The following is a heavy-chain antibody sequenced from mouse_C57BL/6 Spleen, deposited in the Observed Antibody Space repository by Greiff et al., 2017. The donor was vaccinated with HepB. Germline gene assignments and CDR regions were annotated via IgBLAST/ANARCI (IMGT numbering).Heavy chain of an antibody. V-gene: IGHV1-64*01. CDR1: GYTFTSYW. Sequence: QVQLQQPGAELVKPGASVKLSCKASGYTFTSYWMHGVKQRPGQGLEWIGMIHPNSGSTNYNEKFKSKATLTVDKSSSTAYMQLSSLTSEDSAVYYCARFGSNFYFDYWGQGTTLTVAS. CDR2: IHPNSGST. J-gene: IGHJ2*01. CDR3: ARFGSNFYFDY. D-gene: IGHD4-1*01.